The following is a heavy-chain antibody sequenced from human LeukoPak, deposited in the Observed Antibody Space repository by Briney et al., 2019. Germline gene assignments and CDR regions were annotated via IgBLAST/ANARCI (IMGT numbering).Heavy chain of an antibody. V-gene: IGHV3-30*18. CDR3: AKVSSRAAARPGYYFGMDV. Sequence: GGSLRLSCAASGFTFSGSDMHWVRQAPGKGLEWVATISYDGGKKNYAAAVQGRFTVSRDNPVNTLNPQMNSLRVEDTALYYCAKVSSRAAARPGYYFGMDVWGQGTTVTVSS. J-gene: IGHJ6*02. CDR1: GFTFSGSD. CDR2: ISYDGGKK. D-gene: IGHD6-6*01.